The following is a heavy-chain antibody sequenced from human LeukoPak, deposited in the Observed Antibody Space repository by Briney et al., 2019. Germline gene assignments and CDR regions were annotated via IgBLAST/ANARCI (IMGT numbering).Heavy chain of an antibody. CDR2: IWFDGANK. Sequence: GGSLRLSCAASGFSFSRHGMYWVRQAPGKGLEWVAVIWFDGANKYYADSVKGRFTVSRDNFKNTLNLQMNSLRAEDTAVYYCAREFYDSSGDNYLDSWGQGTPVTVSS. CDR3: AREFYDSSGDNYLDS. D-gene: IGHD3-22*01. J-gene: IGHJ4*02. CDR1: GFSFSRHG. V-gene: IGHV3-33*07.